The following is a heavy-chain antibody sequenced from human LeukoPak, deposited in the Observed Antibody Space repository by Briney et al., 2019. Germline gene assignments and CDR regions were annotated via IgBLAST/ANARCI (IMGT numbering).Heavy chain of an antibody. Sequence: GGSLRLSCAASGFTFSSYAMSWVRQAPGKGLEWVSAISGSGGRTYYADSVKGRFTISRDNSKNTLYLQMNSLRAEDTAVYYCAKSIVVVVAATAEFDYWRQGTLVSVPS. CDR3: AKSIVVVVAATAEFDY. D-gene: IGHD2-15*01. J-gene: IGHJ4*02. CDR1: GFTFSSYA. CDR2: ISGSGGRT. V-gene: IGHV3-23*01.